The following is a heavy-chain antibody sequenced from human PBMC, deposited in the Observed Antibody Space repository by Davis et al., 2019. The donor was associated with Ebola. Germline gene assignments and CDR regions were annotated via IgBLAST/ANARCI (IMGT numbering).Heavy chain of an antibody. CDR2: IKQDGSEK. V-gene: IGHV3-7*03. J-gene: IGHJ4*02. D-gene: IGHD6-13*01. CDR3: AKSRIAAAVLQHFDY. CDR1: GFTFSSYW. Sequence: GGSLRLSCAASGFTFSSYWMSWVRQAPGKGLEWVANIKQDGSEKYYVDSVKGRFTISRDNAKSSLYLQMNSLRVEDTAVYYCAKSRIAAAVLQHFDYWGQGTLVTVSS.